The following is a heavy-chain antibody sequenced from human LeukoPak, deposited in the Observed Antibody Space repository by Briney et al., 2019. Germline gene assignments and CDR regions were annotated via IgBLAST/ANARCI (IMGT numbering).Heavy chain of an antibody. Sequence: GGSLRLSCAASGFTVSSNYMSWVRQAPGKGLEWVSVIYSGGSTYYADSVKGRFTISRDNSKNTLYLQMNSLRAEDTAVYYCARKPPRGFHDFWSGYNDWGQGTLVTVSS. CDR3: ARKPPRGFHDFWSGYND. J-gene: IGHJ4*02. V-gene: IGHV3-66*02. CDR2: IYSGGST. D-gene: IGHD3-3*01. CDR1: GFTVSSNY.